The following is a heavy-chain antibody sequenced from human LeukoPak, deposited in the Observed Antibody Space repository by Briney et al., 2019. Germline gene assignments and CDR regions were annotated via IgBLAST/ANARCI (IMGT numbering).Heavy chain of an antibody. Sequence: PGGSLRLSCAASGFTFSRYWMHWVRQAPGKGLMWVSRISPDGSTTLYAGSVKGRFTISRDNAKNTLYLQMNSLGAEDTAVYYCARDQSPYCSSTSCYGGNGMDVWGQGTTVTVSS. CDR1: GFTFSRYW. D-gene: IGHD2-2*01. J-gene: IGHJ6*02. CDR2: ISPDGSTT. V-gene: IGHV3-74*03. CDR3: ARDQSPYCSSTSCYGGNGMDV.